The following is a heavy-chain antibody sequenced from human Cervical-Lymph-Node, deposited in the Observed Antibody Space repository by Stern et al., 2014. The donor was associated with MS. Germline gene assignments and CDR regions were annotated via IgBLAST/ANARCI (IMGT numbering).Heavy chain of an antibody. D-gene: IGHD3-3*01. Sequence: EVQLEESGGGLVRPGGSLRLSCAASGFTFSTYAMSWVRQAPGKGLEWVSGISGSGSSTHYEDSVKGRLTISRDNSKNSLYLQMNSLRVEDTAVYFCAKADEYDFWNGYRFSGYFDSWGQGTLVTVSS. CDR1: GFTFSTYA. J-gene: IGHJ4*02. CDR2: ISGSGSST. V-gene: IGHV3-23*04. CDR3: AKADEYDFWNGYRFSGYFDS.